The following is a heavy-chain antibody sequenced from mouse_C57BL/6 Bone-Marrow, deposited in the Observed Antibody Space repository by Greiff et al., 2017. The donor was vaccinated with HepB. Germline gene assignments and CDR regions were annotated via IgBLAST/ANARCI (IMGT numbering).Heavy chain of an antibody. CDR2: ISYDGSN. D-gene: IGHD2-3*01. J-gene: IGHJ2*01. CDR3: ARVHYDGYLDY. Sequence: EVKLMESGPGLVKPSQSLSLTCSVTGYSITSGYYWNWIRQFPGNKLEWMGYISYDGSNNYNPSLKNRISITRDTSKNQFFLKLNSVTTEDTATYYCARVHYDGYLDYWGQGTTLTVSS. CDR1: GYSITSGYY. V-gene: IGHV3-6*01.